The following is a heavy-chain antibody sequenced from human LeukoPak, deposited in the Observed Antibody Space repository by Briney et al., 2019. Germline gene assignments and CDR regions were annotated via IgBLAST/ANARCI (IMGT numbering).Heavy chain of an antibody. Sequence: ASVKVSCKASGYTFTGYYMHWVRQAPGQGLEWMGRINPNSGGTNYAQKFQGRVTMTRDTSISTAYIELSRLRSDDTAVYYCARGDGYNYRLFDYWGQGTLVTVSS. J-gene: IGHJ4*02. D-gene: IGHD5-24*01. CDR1: GYTFTGYY. CDR2: INPNSGGT. CDR3: ARGDGYNYRLFDY. V-gene: IGHV1-2*06.